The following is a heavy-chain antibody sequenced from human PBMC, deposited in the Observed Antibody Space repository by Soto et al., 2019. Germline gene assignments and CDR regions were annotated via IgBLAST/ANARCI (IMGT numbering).Heavy chain of an antibody. CDR1: GFTFSNHV. V-gene: IGHV3-48*01. CDR3: VNGEYY. Sequence: EEQLVESGGGLVQPGGSLRLSCAASGFTFSNHVMNWVRQAPGRGLEWVSSINRDSNTYYADSAKGQVTISRDNAKDSLYLQMNSLRADDAAVYYCVNGEYYGGQGTLVTVSS. D-gene: IGHD4-17*01. CDR2: INRDSNT. J-gene: IGHJ4*02.